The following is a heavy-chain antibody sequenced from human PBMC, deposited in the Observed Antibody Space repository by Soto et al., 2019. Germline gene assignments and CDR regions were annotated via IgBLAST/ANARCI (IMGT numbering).Heavy chain of an antibody. CDR2: IAYDGSNK. CDR1: GFTFSTYG. D-gene: IGHD3-22*01. CDR3: AKDRGYYDSSGYATAPTFDY. Sequence: QVQLVESGGGVVQPGRSLRLSCGASGFTFSTYGMHWVRQAPGKGLEWVAVIAYDGSNKYYADSVKGRFTISRDNSKNKLYLQMNILRAEDTAVDYCAKDRGYYDSSGYATAPTFDYWGQGTLVTVSS. J-gene: IGHJ4*02. V-gene: IGHV3-30*18.